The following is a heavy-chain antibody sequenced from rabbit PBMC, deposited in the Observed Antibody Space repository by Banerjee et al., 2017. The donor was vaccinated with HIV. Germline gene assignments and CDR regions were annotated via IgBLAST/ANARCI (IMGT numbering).Heavy chain of an antibody. CDR2: IDIGSSGFT. Sequence: QEQLEESGGDLVKPGASLTLTCKASGLDFSGDSYDSYMCWVRQAPGKGLEWIACIDIGSSGFTYFARWAKGRFAISKTSSTTVTLQMTSLTAADTATYFCARDTSSSFSSYGMDPWGPGTVVTVS. J-gene: IGHJ6*02. V-gene: IGHV1S45*01. CDR3: ARDTSSSFSSYGMDP. CDR1: GLDFSGDSY. D-gene: IGHD1-1*01.